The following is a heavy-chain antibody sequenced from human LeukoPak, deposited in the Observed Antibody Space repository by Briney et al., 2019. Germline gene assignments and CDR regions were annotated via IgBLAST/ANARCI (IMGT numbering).Heavy chain of an antibody. CDR3: ARQRYYSLDY. J-gene: IGHJ4*02. V-gene: IGHV5-51*01. D-gene: IGHD4-11*01. CDR1: GYTFTSYW. Sequence: GESLKISCKASGYTFTSYWIGWVRQMPGKGLEWMGILFPGDSDVKYSPSFQGQVTISADKSISTAYLQWSSLKASDTAMYFCARQRYYSLDYWGQGTLVTVSS. CDR2: LFPGDSDV.